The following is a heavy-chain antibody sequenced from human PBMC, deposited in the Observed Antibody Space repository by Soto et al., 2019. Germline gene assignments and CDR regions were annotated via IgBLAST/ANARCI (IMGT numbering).Heavy chain of an antibody. J-gene: IGHJ4*02. CDR2: FYHSGST. CDR1: NGSTDSRDHY. Sequence: PSETLSLTCTVSNGSTDSRDHYWSWIRQSPERGLERIGHFYHSGSTYYNPSLRSRASISNDLSKNQFFLELSSVTGADTAVYFCARIYWLRDSSGYHHPFDYWGLGTLVTVSS. D-gene: IGHD3-22*01. CDR3: ARIYWLRDSSGYHHPFDY. V-gene: IGHV4-30-4*01.